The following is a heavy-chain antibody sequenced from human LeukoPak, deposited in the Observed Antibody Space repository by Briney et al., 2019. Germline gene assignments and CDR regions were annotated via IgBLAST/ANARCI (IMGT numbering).Heavy chain of an antibody. V-gene: IGHV4-39*01. D-gene: IGHD6-6*01. CDR2: IYYSGST. Sequence: PSETLSLTCTVSGGPMSSSCYYWGWIRQPPGKGLAWIGSIYYSGSTYYNPSLKSRVTISVDTSKNQFSLKLSSVTAADTAVYYCARHLRIAARPGWFDPSGQGTLVTVSS. CDR1: GGPMSSSCYY. CDR3: ARHLRIAARPGWFDP. J-gene: IGHJ5*02.